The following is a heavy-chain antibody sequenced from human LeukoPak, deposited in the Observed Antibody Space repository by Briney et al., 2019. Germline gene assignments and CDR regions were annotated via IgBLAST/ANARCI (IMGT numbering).Heavy chain of an antibody. CDR1: GFTFSSYA. Sequence: GGSLRLSCSASGFTFSSYAMHWVRQAPGKGLEYVSAISTNGDGTYYADSVKGRFTISRDNSKNTLFLQMSSLRPEDTAVYYSAKGDGGNSQPDYWGQGTLVTVSS. V-gene: IGHV3-64D*06. CDR3: AKGDGGNSQPDY. D-gene: IGHD4-23*01. J-gene: IGHJ4*02. CDR2: ISTNGDGT.